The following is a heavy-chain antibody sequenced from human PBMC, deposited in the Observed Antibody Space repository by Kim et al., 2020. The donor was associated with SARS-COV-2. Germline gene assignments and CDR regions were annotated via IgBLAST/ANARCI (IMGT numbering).Heavy chain of an antibody. J-gene: IGHJ4*02. D-gene: IGHD6-19*01. V-gene: IGHV4-59*01. CDR3: ARVSGYSVGWYPY. Sequence: YHPSLKSRITISVDTSKNQFSLKLSSVTAADTAVYYCARVSGYSVGWYPYWGQGTLVTVSS.